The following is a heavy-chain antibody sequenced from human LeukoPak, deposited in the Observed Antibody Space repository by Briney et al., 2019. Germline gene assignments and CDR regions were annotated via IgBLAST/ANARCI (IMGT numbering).Heavy chain of an antibody. CDR1: GGSFSGYY. Sequence: SETLSLTCAVYGGSFSGYYWSWIRQPPGKGLEWIGEINHSGSTNYNPSLKSRVTISVDTSKNQFSLKLSSVTAADTAVYYCARHSELGTPYLGGVDYWGQGTLVTVSS. V-gene: IGHV4-34*01. J-gene: IGHJ4*02. CDR3: ARHSELGTPYLGGVDY. D-gene: IGHD1-26*01. CDR2: INHSGST.